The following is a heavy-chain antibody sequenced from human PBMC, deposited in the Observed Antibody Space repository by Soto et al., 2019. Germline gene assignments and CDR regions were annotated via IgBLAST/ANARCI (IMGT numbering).Heavy chain of an antibody. CDR1: GFTFYDYT. V-gene: IGHV3-43*01. CDR2: ISWDGGST. D-gene: IGHD2-8*01. CDR3: TRDSNGYNPGALDI. Sequence: GGSLILSCAASGFTFYDYTMHWVRQAPGKGLEWVSLISWDGGSTYYADSVKGRFTISRDNAKNSLYLQMNSLRDEDTAVYYCTRDSNGYNPGALDIWGQGTMVTVSS. J-gene: IGHJ3*02.